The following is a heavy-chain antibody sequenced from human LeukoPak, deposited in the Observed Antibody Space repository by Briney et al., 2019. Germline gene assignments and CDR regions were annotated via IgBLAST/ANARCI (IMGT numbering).Heavy chain of an antibody. Sequence: PSQTLSLTCTVSGGSISSGSYYWSWIRQPAGKGLEWIVRIYTSGSTNYNPSLKSRVTISVDTSKNQFSLKLSSVTAADTAVYYCARSPWEEMATIFDYWGQGTLVTVSS. CDR2: IYTSGST. V-gene: IGHV4-61*02. CDR1: GGSISSGSYY. CDR3: ARSPWEEMATIFDY. D-gene: IGHD5-24*01. J-gene: IGHJ4*02.